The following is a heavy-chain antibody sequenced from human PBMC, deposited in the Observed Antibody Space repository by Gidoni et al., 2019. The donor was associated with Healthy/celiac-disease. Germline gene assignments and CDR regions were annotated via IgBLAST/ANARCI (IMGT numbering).Heavy chain of an antibody. CDR3: ARLSYYDILTGYSPGYFDY. CDR1: GYSFTSYW. J-gene: IGHJ4*02. CDR2: IYPGDSDT. Sequence: EVQLVQSGAEVKKPGESLKISCKGSGYSFTSYWIGWVRQLPGKGLEWMGIIYPGDSDTRYSPSFQGQVTISADKSISTAYLQWSSLKASDTAMYYCARLSYYDILTGYSPGYFDYWGQGTLVTVSS. V-gene: IGHV5-51*03. D-gene: IGHD3-9*01.